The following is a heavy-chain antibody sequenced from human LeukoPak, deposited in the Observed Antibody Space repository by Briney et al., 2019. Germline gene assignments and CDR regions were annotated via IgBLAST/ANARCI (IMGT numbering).Heavy chain of an antibody. J-gene: IGHJ4*02. CDR2: ISSSSSYI. V-gene: IGHV3-21*01. CDR3: ARAVGATEFDY. Sequence: GGSLRLSCAASGFTFSSYSMNWVRQARGKGLEWVSSISSSSSYIYYADSVKGRFTISRDNAKNSLYLQMNSLRAEDTAVYYCARAVGATEFDYWGQGTLVTVSS. CDR1: GFTFSSYS. D-gene: IGHD1-26*01.